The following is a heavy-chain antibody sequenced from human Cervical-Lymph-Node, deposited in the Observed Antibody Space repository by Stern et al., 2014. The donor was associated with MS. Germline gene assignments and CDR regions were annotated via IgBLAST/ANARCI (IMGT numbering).Heavy chain of an antibody. Sequence: VQLVQSGAEVKKPGSSVKVSCKHSGGTFSSYGISWVRQAPGQRVEWFAGNIPIFGTPNDAQKFQGRVTITADESTSTAYMELSSLRSEDTAVYSCAGLNSAYYYGMDVWGQGTTVTVSS. CDR1: GGTFSSYG. J-gene: IGHJ6*02. CDR2: NIPIFGTP. CDR3: AGLNSAYYYGMDV. D-gene: IGHD1-1*01. V-gene: IGHV1-69*01.